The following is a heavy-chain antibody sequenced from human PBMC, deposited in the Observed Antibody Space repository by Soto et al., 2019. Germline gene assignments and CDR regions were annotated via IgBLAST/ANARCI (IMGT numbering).Heavy chain of an antibody. J-gene: IGHJ4*02. CDR3: ARPLLGTGTCSTNSCYEGGY. V-gene: IGHV3-21*01. CDR1: GFRFSTYA. CDR2: ISMSSNYI. Sequence: EEQLVESGGGLVKPGGSLSLSCVASGFRFSTYAMNWVRQAPGKGLGWVSSISMSSNYIYYADSVRGRFTISRDDAKTSLYLQMNNLRADDTAVYYCARPLLGTGTCSTNSCYEGGYWGQGSLVTVSS. D-gene: IGHD2-2*01.